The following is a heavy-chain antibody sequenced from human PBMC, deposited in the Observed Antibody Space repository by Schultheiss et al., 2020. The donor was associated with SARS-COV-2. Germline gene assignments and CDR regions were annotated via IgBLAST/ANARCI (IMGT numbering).Heavy chain of an antibody. D-gene: IGHD3-3*02. V-gene: IGHV3-23*01. J-gene: IGHJ4*02. CDR3: ARGLGFLECF. Sequence: GGSLRLSCAASGFTVSSNYMSWVRQAPGKGLEWVSAISGSGGSTYYADSVKGRFTISRDNSKNSLYLQMNSLRAEDTAVYYCARGLGFLECFWGQGTLVTVSS. CDR1: GFTVSSNY. CDR2: ISGSGGST.